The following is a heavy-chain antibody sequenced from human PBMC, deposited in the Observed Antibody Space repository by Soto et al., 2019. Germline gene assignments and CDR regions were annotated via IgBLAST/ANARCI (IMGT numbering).Heavy chain of an antibody. D-gene: IGHD2-2*02. Sequence: EVQLLDSGGGLVQPGGSLRLSCTASGFTFSDYAMSWVRQPPGKGLEWVSVISAGGSTYYADSVKGRFTVSRANSKTTLYLQMNSLRAEDTAVYYWANGPIWCSSTSCYTEGFDYWGQGTLVTVSS. CDR1: GFTFSDYA. CDR2: ISAGGST. J-gene: IGHJ4*02. V-gene: IGHV3-23*01. CDR3: ANGPIWCSSTSCYTEGFDY.